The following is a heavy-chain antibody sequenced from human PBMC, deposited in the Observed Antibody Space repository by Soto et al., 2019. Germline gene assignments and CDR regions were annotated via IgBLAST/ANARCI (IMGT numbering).Heavy chain of an antibody. CDR1: GGSISSGDYY. J-gene: IGHJ5*02. Sequence: SETLSLTCTVSGGSISSGDYYWSWIRQPPGKGLEWIGYIYYSGSTYYNPSLKSRVTISVDTSKNQFSLKLSSVTAADTAVYSCARHLAGTWANWFDPWGQGTLVTVSS. V-gene: IGHV4-30-4*01. D-gene: IGHD1-7*01. CDR2: IYYSGST. CDR3: ARHLAGTWANWFDP.